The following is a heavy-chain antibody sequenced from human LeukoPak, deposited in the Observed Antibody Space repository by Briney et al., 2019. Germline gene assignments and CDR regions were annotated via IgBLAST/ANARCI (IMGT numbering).Heavy chain of an antibody. J-gene: IGHJ4*02. CDR1: GFTFSSYW. Sequence: GGSLRLSCVGSGFTFSSYWMHWVRQAPGKGLVWVARINPVGNSKNYADSVKGRFTISRDNVKTTLYLQMSSLRAEDTAVYYCARDASPTTVRSYWGQGTLVAVSP. V-gene: IGHV3-74*01. CDR3: ARDASPTTVRSY. CDR2: INPVGNSK. D-gene: IGHD2-15*01.